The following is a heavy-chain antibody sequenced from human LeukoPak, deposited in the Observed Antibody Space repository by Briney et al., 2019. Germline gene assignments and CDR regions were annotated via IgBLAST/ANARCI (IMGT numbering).Heavy chain of an antibody. D-gene: IGHD3-22*01. CDR1: GYTFTYRY. CDR2: INPNSGGT. V-gene: IGHV1-2*02. Sequence: ASVKVSCKASGYTFTYRYLHWVRQAPGQALEWMGWINPNSGGTNYAQKFQGRVTMTRDTSISTAYMELSRLRSDDTAVYYCAREGSSGYYSFYYWGQGTLVTVSS. J-gene: IGHJ4*02. CDR3: AREGSSGYYSFYY.